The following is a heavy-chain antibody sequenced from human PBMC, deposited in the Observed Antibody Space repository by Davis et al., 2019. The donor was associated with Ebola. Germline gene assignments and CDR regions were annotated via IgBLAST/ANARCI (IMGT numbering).Heavy chain of an antibody. Sequence: HAQTLSLTRAISGDRVPSGGWNWIRRSSTRGLEWLGSTYYSSKWYNDYAVSVKSRITINPDTSKNQFSLQLNSVTPEDTALYYCARGWLRAGMDVWGEGTTVTVSS. CDR2: TYYSSKWYN. V-gene: IGHV6-1*01. CDR3: ARGWLRAGMDV. D-gene: IGHD3-22*01. CDR1: GDRVPSGG. J-gene: IGHJ6*04.